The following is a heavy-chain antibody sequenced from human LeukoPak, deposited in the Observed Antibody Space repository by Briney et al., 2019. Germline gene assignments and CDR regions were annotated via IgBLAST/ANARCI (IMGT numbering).Heavy chain of an antibody. Sequence: SETLSLTCAVYGGSFSGYYWSWIRQPPGKGLEWIGEINHSGSTNYNPSLKSRVTISVDTSKNQFSLKLSSVTAADTAVYYCARVTMIVVVNWFDPWGHGTLVTVSS. J-gene: IGHJ5*02. CDR1: GGSFSGYY. CDR3: ARVTMIVVVNWFDP. V-gene: IGHV4-34*01. CDR2: INHSGST. D-gene: IGHD3-22*01.